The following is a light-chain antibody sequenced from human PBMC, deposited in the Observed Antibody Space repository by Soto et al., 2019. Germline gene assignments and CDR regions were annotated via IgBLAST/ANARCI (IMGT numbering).Light chain of an antibody. V-gene: IGKV3-20*01. CDR2: DAS. CDR1: QSVSSSY. J-gene: IGKJ1*01. CDR3: QQYGSSPQT. Sequence: EVVLTQSPGTLSLSPGERATLSCRASQSVSSSYLAWYQHKPGQAPRLLICDASSRATGIPDRFSGSGSGTDFTLTISGLEPEDFAVYYCQQYGSSPQTFGQGTKVDIK.